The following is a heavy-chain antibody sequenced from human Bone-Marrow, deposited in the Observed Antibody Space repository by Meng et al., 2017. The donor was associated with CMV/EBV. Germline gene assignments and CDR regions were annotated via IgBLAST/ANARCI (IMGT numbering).Heavy chain of an antibody. D-gene: IGHD1-7*01. V-gene: IGHV4-59*01. J-gene: IGHJ6*02. Sequence: GSLRLSCTVSGDSISTYYCSWIRQPPGKGLEWIGYIYYSGGTDYNPSLKSRVTISVDTSTNQFSLKLSSVTAADKDVYYCARDFRVRSGTGGMDVWGQGTTVTVSS. CDR3: ARDFRVRSGTGGMDV. CDR2: IYYSGGT. CDR1: GDSISTYY.